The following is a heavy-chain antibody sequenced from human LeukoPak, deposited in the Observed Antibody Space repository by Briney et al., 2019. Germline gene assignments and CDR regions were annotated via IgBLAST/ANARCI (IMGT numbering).Heavy chain of an antibody. CDR1: GFNFSTYT. CDR2: ITSSGSTI. V-gene: IGHV3-48*04. CDR3: ARLRTGRFSTSWFDY. J-gene: IGHJ4*02. D-gene: IGHD6-13*01. Sequence: GGSLRFSCAASGFNFSTYTMNWVRQAPGKGLEWVSSITSSGSTIFYADSVKGRFTVSRDNAKNSLFLQVYSLTAEDTATYYCARLRTGRFSTSWFDYWGQGSLSPSPQ.